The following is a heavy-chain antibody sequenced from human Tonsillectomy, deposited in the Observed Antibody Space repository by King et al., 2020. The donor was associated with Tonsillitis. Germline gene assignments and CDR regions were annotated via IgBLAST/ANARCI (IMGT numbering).Heavy chain of an antibody. CDR2: IYHSGST. CDR1: GGSISTSYW. J-gene: IGHJ4*02. D-gene: IGHD6-6*01. Sequence: QLQESGPGLVKPSGTLSLTCAVSGGSISTSYWWSWVRQPPGKGLEWIGEIYHSGSTNYNPSLKSRVTMSVDKSKTQFSLKLKSVTAADTAVYYCAGLGSMASRQFFDYWGQGTLVTVSS. CDR3: AGLGSMASRQFFDY. V-gene: IGHV4-4*02.